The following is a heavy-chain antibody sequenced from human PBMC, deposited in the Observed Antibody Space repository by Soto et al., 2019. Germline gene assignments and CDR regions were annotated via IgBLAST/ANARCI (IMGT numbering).Heavy chain of an antibody. CDR1: GFAFSNYA. Sequence: EVQLLESGGGSVQPGGSLRLSCAASGFAFSNYAMNWVRQAPGKGLEWVSAISGGAGDTYYADSVKGRFTISRDNSKNTLYLQMKSLSAEDTAVYYCAKSSRITLVRGVSDYWGQGTLVTVSS. J-gene: IGHJ4*02. V-gene: IGHV3-23*01. CDR3: AKSSRITLVRGVSDY. D-gene: IGHD3-10*01. CDR2: ISGGAGDT.